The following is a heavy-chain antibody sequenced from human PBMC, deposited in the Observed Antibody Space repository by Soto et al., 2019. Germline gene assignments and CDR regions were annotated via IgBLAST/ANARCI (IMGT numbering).Heavy chain of an antibody. CDR2: RWYDGSNK. J-gene: IGHJ6*02. V-gene: IGHV3-33*01. CDR1: GFTFSSYG. CDR3: ARAQYYYGSGSYYTVQHYYYGMDV. D-gene: IGHD3-10*01. Sequence: PGGSLSLSCAASGFTFSSYGMHWVRQAPGKGLEWVAVRWYDGSNKYYADSVKGRFTISRDNSKNTLYLQMNSLRAEDTAVYYCARAQYYYGSGSYYTVQHYYYGMDVCGQGPTVTV.